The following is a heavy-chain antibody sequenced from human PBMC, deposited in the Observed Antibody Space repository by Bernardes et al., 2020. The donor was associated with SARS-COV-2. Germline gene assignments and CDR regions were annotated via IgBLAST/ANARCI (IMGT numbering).Heavy chain of an antibody. D-gene: IGHD1-7*01. CDR1: GFTFSSYS. J-gene: IGHJ4*02. CDR2: IHSSSPYI. V-gene: IGHV3-21*01. Sequence: SVLDTGGSLRLSCTASGFTFSSYSMNWVRQAPGKGLEWVSSIHSSSPYIYYADSVKGRFTISRDNPKNSLYLQMNSLRAEDTAVYYCVRGLNYEYYFDYWGQGTLVTVSS. CDR3: VRGLNYEYYFDY.